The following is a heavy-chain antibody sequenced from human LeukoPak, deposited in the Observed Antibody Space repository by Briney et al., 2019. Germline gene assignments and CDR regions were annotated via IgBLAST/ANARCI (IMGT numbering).Heavy chain of an antibody. D-gene: IGHD2-15*01. V-gene: IGHV3-74*01. CDR3: ARGDCSGCPLDY. Sequence: GSLRLSCVGSGFTFSDHWMHWVRQAPGKGLVWVSRIRNDGGETNYADSVKGRFTISRDNAKNTLFLQMNSLRAEDTAVYYCARGDCSGCPLDYWGQGTLVTVSS. CDR2: IRNDGGET. J-gene: IGHJ4*02. CDR1: GFTFSDHW.